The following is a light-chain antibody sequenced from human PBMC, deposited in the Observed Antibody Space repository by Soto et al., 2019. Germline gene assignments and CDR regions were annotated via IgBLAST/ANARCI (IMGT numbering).Light chain of an antibody. CDR2: EVS. J-gene: IGLJ2*01. V-gene: IGLV2-8*01. Sequence: QSVLTQPPSAAGSPGQSVTISCTGTSSDVGGYNYVSWYQQHPGKAPKLMIYEVSKRPSGVPDRFYGSKSGNTASLTVSGLQAEDEADYYCSSYAGSNRVFGGGTKVTVL. CDR3: SSYAGSNRV. CDR1: SSDVGGYNY.